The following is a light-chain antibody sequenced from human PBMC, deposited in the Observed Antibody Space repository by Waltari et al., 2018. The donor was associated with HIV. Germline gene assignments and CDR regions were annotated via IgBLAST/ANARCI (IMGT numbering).Light chain of an antibody. J-gene: IGKJ5*01. V-gene: IGKV3-15*01. Sequence: EIEMTQSPATLSVSPGDRATLSCRASQSVGSNLAWYQQKFGQAPRLLMYGASSRATGIPDRFSGSWSGTDFTLTISSLQSEDFALYYCQQYNNWPPITVGQGTRLEIK. CDR2: GAS. CDR1: QSVGSN. CDR3: QQYNNWPPIT.